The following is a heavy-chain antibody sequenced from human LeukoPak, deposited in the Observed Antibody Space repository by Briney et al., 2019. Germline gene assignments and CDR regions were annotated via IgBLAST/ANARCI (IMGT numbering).Heavy chain of an antibody. CDR1: GFTFSSYE. V-gene: IGHV4-59*04. D-gene: IGHD6-19*01. CDR2: IYYSGHT. CDR3: ASTKLGYSSGWH. Sequence: LRLSCAASGFTFSSYEMNWVRQPPGKGLEWIGNIYYSGHTYYSPSLKSRVTISVDTSKNQFSLKLSSVTAADTAVYYCASTKLGYSSGWHWGQGILVTVSS. J-gene: IGHJ4*02.